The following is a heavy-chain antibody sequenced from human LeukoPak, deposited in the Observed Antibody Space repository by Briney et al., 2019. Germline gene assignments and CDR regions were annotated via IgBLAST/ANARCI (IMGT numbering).Heavy chain of an antibody. V-gene: IGHV3-49*04. CDR2: IRSKAYGGTT. CDR1: GFTFTTYG. D-gene: IGHD1-26*01. Sequence: HAGGSLRLSCSASGFTFTTYGMNWVRQAPGKGLEWVGFIRSKAYGGTTEYAASVKGRFTISRDDSKSIAYLQMNSLKTEDTAVYYCTRGRRATHDYWGQGTLVTVSS. CDR3: TRGRRATHDY. J-gene: IGHJ4*02.